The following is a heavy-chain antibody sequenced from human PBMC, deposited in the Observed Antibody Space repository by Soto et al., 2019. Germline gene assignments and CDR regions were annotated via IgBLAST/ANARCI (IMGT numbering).Heavy chain of an antibody. V-gene: IGHV4-59*01. Sequence: QVQLQESGPGLVKPSETLSLTCTVSGGSISSYYWSWIRQPPGKGLEWIGYIYYSGSTNYKPSLKSRVTISVDTSKNQFSLKLSSVTAADTAVYYCARSGYFLDYWGQGTLVTVSS. J-gene: IGHJ4*02. CDR1: GGSISSYY. CDR2: IYYSGST. D-gene: IGHD1-1*01. CDR3: ARSGYFLDY.